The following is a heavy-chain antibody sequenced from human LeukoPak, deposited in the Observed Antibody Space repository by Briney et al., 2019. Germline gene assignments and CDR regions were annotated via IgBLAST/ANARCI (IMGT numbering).Heavy chain of an antibody. D-gene: IGHD1-26*01. V-gene: IGHV3-23*01. CDR1: GFTFTSYS. CDR2: ISGGGGST. CDR3: AKGGKWDVTPFDY. Sequence: GGCLRLSSAASGFTFTSYSMNWVRLAPGKGLEWVSTISGGGGSTYYADSVKGRFTISRDNSKNTLYLQVNSLRAEDTAVYYCAKGGKWDVTPFDYWGQGTLVTVSS. J-gene: IGHJ4*02.